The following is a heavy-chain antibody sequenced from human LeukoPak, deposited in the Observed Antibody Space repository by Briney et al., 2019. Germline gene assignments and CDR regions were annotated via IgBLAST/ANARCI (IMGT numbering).Heavy chain of an antibody. Sequence: PGGSLRLSCAASGFIFSNNYMSWVRQAPGRGLEWLATIWPDGSEKRYVDSLRGRVTISRDNVERSLYLQMSSLRAEDTAVYYCAKLKGQVTTWDSWGLGIRVTVSS. CDR2: IWPDGSEK. CDR3: AKLKGQVTTWDS. CDR1: GFIFSNNY. V-gene: IGHV3-7*03. J-gene: IGHJ5*01. D-gene: IGHD2-21*02.